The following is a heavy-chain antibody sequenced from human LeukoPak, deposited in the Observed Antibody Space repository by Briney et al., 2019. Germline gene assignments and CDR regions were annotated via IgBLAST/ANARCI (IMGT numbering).Heavy chain of an antibody. CDR1: GFTLSSYA. D-gene: IGHD6-13*01. J-gene: IGHJ6*02. Sequence: GRSLRLSCAASGFTLSSYAMHWVRQAPGKGLEWVAVISYDGSNKYYADSVKGRFTISRDNSKNTLYLQMNSLRAEDTAVYYCARDWTNTGGGIAAAGTRYYGMDVWGQGTTVTVSS. CDR2: ISYDGSNK. CDR3: ARDWTNTGGGIAAAGTRYYGMDV. V-gene: IGHV3-30-3*01.